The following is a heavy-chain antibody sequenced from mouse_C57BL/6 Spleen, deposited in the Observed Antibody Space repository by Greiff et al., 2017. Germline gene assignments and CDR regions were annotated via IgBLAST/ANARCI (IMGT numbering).Heavy chain of an antibody. V-gene: IGHV1-82*01. D-gene: IGHD1-1*01. CDR3: ARSYYYGSSTGYAMDY. J-gene: IGHJ4*01. CDR1: GYAFSSSW. CDR2: IYPGDGDT. Sequence: QLQQSGPELVKPGASVKISCKASGYAFSSSWMNWVKQRPGKGLEWIGRIYPGDGDTNYNGKFKGKATLTADKSSSTAYMQLSSLTSEDSAVYFCARSYYYGSSTGYAMDYWGQGTSVTVSS.